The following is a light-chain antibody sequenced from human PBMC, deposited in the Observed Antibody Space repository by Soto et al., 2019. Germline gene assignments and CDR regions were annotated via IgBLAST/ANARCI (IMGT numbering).Light chain of an antibody. J-gene: IGLJ1*01. V-gene: IGLV2-18*02. CDR3: NSYTSSSTYV. Sequence: QSALTQPPSVSGSPGQSVAISCTGTSSDVGSFNRVSWYQQPPGTAPKLLIYEVSNWPSGVPDRFSGSKSGNTASLTISGLQAEDEADYYCNSYTSSSTYVFGTGTKVTVL. CDR2: EVS. CDR1: SSDVGSFNR.